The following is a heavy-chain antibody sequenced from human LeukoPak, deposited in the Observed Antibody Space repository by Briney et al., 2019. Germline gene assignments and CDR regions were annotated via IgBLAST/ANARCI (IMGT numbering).Heavy chain of an antibody. CDR1: GYTFSSYG. Sequence: ASVKVSCKPSGYTFSSYGISWVRQAPGQGLEWMGWIRVYNGDTNYAQKFKGRVTMTTDTSTNTAYMELRSLGSDDTAVYYCARGPPNWGYDYWGPGTLVTVSS. V-gene: IGHV1-18*01. J-gene: IGHJ4*02. D-gene: IGHD7-27*01. CDR3: ARGPPNWGYDY. CDR2: IRVYNGDT.